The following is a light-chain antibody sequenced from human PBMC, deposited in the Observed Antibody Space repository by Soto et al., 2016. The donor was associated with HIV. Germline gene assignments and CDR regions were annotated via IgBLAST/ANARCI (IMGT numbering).Light chain of an antibody. V-gene: IGKV1-6*01. CDR2: GSS. CDR3: LQDGSYPLT. Sequence: IQMTQFPSTLSASVGDRVTITCRASQDIRHDLGWYQQKPGKAPKLLIFGSSNLQSGVTSRFSGSGSGTDFTLTISNLQPEDVATYYCLQDGSYPLTFGGRDQRWRS. J-gene: IGKJ4*01. CDR1: QDIRHD.